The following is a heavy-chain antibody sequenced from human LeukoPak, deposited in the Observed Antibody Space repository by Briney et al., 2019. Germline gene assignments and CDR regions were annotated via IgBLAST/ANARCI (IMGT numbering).Heavy chain of an antibody. D-gene: IGHD6-13*01. CDR2: ISWDSGII. J-gene: IGHJ4*02. V-gene: IGHV3-9*01. CDR3: AKGQFRSSSWYKFDY. Sequence: PGGSLRLSCAASGFTFDDYAMHWVRPAPGEGLEWVSGISWDSGIIGYADSVKGRFTISRDNAKNSLYLQMNSLGAEDTALYYCAKGQFRSSSWYKFDYWGQGTLVTVSS. CDR1: GFTFDDYA.